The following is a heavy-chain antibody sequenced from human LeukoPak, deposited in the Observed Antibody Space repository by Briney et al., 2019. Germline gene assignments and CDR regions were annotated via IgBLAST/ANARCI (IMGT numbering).Heavy chain of an antibody. D-gene: IGHD1-1*01. Sequence: SVKVSCKASGGTFSSYAISWVRQAPGQGLEWMGGIIPIFGTANYAQKFQGRVTITADESTSTAYMELSSLRSEDTAVYYCARWILERLEDYYYYYGIDVWGQGTTVTVSS. CDR2: IIPIFGTA. J-gene: IGHJ6*02. CDR3: ARWILERLEDYYYYYGIDV. V-gene: IGHV1-69*13. CDR1: GGTFSSYA.